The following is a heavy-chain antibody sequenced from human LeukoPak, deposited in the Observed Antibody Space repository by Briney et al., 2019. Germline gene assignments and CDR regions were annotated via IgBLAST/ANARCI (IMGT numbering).Heavy chain of an antibody. CDR3: ARGLPSPYYGDYPFDY. D-gene: IGHD4-17*01. V-gene: IGHV1-69*13. CDR2: IIPIFGTA. CDR1: GGTFSSYA. Sequence: GASVKVSCKASGGTFSSYAISWVRQAPGQGLEWMGGIIPIFGTANYAQKFQGRVTITADESTSTAYMELSSLRSEDTAVYYCARGLPSPYYGDYPFDYWGQGTLVTVSS. J-gene: IGHJ4*02.